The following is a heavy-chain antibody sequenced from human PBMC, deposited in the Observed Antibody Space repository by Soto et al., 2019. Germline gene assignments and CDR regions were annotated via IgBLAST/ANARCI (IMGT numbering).Heavy chain of an antibody. CDR1: GFTFINYA. CDR3: VRDLYRSATMPCLDH. J-gene: IGHJ4*02. V-gene: IGHV3-23*01. D-gene: IGHD1-1*01. CDR2: ISDTGGDS. Sequence: HPVGSLRLSCEASGFTFINYAMSWVRQAPGKGLEWVASISDTGGDSYYADSMDGRFTISRDNSKNTLYLQINSLRAEDTAVYYCVRDLYRSATMPCLDHWGQGTLVTVSS.